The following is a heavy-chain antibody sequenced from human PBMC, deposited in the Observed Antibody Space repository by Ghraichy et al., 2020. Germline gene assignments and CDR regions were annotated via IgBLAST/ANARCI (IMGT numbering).Heavy chain of an antibody. Sequence: ESLRLSCAASGFPFSTYRMNWVRQAPGKGLEWVSIISASSSFIYYADSVKGRFTISRDNAKNSLYLQMNSLRADDTAVYYCARDDYDSSGYHIDYWGQGTLVTVSS. CDR1: GFPFSTYR. CDR3: ARDDYDSSGYHIDY. CDR2: ISASSSFI. D-gene: IGHD3-22*01. V-gene: IGHV3-21*01. J-gene: IGHJ4*02.